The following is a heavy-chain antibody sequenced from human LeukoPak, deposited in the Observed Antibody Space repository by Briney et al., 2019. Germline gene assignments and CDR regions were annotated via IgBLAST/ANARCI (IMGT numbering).Heavy chain of an antibody. V-gene: IGHV3-33*06. CDR3: AKSQLRYSSSAFDY. D-gene: IGHD6-13*01. J-gene: IGHJ4*02. CDR1: GITLSNYG. CDR2: IWYDGSNK. Sequence: GGSLRLSCAVSGITLSNYGMHWVRQAPGKGLEWVAVIWYDGSNKYYADSVKGRFTISRDNSKNTLYLQMNSLRAEDTAVYYCAKSQLRYSSSAFDYWGQGTLVTVSS.